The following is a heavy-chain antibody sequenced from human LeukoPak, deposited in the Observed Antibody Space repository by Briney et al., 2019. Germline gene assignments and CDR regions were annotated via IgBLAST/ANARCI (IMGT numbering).Heavy chain of an antibody. CDR2: INPSGYR. V-gene: IGHV1-46*01. CDR1: GYTFTSYY. D-gene: IGHD1-26*01. J-gene: IGHJ4*02. CDR3: ARTNSGNYLN. Sequence: ASVKVSCKASGYTFTSYYMHWVRQAPGQGLEWMGIINPSGYRTYAQKFQGRVTMTRDMSTSTVYMELSSLRSEDTAVYYCARTNSGNYLNWGQGTLVTVSS.